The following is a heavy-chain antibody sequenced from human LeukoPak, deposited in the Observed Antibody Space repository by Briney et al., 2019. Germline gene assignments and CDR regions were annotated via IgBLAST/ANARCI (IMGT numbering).Heavy chain of an antibody. D-gene: IGHD3-22*01. CDR3: AKGPHHYYDSSGYRWFDP. J-gene: IGHJ5*02. V-gene: IGHV3-23*01. CDR2: ISGSDGST. CDR1: GFTFSNYA. Sequence: GGSLRLSCAASGFTFSNYAMSWVRQAPGKGLEWVSAISGSDGSTNYADSVKGRFTISRDNSKNTLYLQMNSLRAEDTAVYYCAKGPHHYYDSSGYRWFDPWGQGTLVTVSS.